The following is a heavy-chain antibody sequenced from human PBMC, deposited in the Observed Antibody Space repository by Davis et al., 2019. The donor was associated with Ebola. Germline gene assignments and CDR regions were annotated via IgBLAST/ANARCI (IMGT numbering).Heavy chain of an antibody. CDR1: GGSISSSNW. CDR2: IYHSGST. CDR3: ARHAGLWFGEPVRFDP. Sequence: SETLSLTCTVSGGSISSSNWWSWVRQPPGKGLEWIGEIYHSGSTNYNPSLKSRVTISVDKSKNQFSLKLSSVTAADTAVYYCARHAGLWFGEPVRFDPWGQGTLVTVSS. J-gene: IGHJ5*02. V-gene: IGHV4-4*02. D-gene: IGHD3-10*01.